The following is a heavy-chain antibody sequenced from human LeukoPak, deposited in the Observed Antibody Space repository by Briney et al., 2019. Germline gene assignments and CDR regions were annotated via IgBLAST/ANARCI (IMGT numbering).Heavy chain of an antibody. Sequence: DPSETLSLTCTVSGGSIINADYYWTWIRQPAGKGLEWIGRIYFRGNTNYNPSLKSRVTMLVDTSKNQFSLKLNSVTVADTAVYYCASIHIKYTFDVWGQGTMVTVSS. CDR2: IYFRGNT. CDR1: GGSIINADYY. J-gene: IGHJ3*01. D-gene: IGHD2-21*01. V-gene: IGHV4-61*02. CDR3: ASIHIKYTFDV.